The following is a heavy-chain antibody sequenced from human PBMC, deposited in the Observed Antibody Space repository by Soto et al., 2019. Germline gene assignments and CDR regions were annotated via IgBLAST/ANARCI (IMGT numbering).Heavy chain of an antibody. J-gene: IGHJ6*02. V-gene: IGHV1-69*06. D-gene: IGHD1-26*01. CDR2: IIPIFGTA. Sequence: SVKVSCKASGGTFSSYAISWVRQAPGQGLEWMGGIIPIFGTANYAQKFQGRVTITADKSTSTAYMELSSLRSEDTAVYYCARVGPDSGRSDYYYGMDVWGQGTTVTVSS. CDR3: ARVGPDSGRSDYYYGMDV. CDR1: GGTFSSYA.